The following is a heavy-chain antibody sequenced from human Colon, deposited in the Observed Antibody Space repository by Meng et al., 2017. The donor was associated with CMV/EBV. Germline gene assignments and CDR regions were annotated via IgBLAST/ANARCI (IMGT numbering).Heavy chain of an antibody. J-gene: IGHJ4*02. CDR2: SRIKAFNYAT. V-gene: IGHV3-72*01. CDR1: GFSFNDHY. D-gene: IGHD2-21*01. CDR3: SRDLFD. Sequence: VQLVESGGGVVQPGRSLRLSCAASGFSFNDHYMDWVRQAPGKGLEWVGRSRIKAFNYATEYAASVQGRFTISRDDSKTSVYLHMNSLRTEDTAVYYCSRDLFDWGQGTLVTVSS.